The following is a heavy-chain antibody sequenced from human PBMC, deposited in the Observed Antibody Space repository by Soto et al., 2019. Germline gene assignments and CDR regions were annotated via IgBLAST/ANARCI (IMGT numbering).Heavy chain of an antibody. CDR1: GGSISSYY. CDR2: IYYSGST. D-gene: IGHD4-17*01. V-gene: IGHV4-59*01. J-gene: IGHJ4*02. Sequence: SETLSLTCSVSGGSISSYYWSWIRQPPGKGLEWIGYIYYSGSTNYNPSLKSRVTISVDTSKNQFSLKLSSVTAADTAVYYCERTDYGEYFDYWGQGTLGTVSS. CDR3: ERTDYGEYFDY.